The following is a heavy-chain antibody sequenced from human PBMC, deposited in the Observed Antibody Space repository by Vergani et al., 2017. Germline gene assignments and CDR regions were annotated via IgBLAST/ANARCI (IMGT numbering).Heavy chain of an antibody. J-gene: IGHJ6*03. CDR2: INNSGST. V-gene: IGHV4-34*01. D-gene: IGHD3-3*02. CDR1: GGSFSGYY. CDR3: ASLARHYYYYYMDV. Sequence: QVQLQQWGAGLLKPSETLSLTCAVYGGSFSGYYWSWIRQPPGKGLEWIGEINNSGSTNYNPSLKSRVTISVDTSKNQFTLKLSSVAAADTAVYYCASLARHYYYYYMDVWGKGTTVTVSS.